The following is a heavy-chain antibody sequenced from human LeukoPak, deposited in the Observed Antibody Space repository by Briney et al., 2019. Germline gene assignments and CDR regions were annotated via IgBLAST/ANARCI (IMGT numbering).Heavy chain of an antibody. J-gene: IGHJ4*02. V-gene: IGHV3-48*03. CDR1: GFTFRTYE. CDR2: ISTSGSTI. Sequence: GSLRLSCAASGFTFRTYEMNWVRPAPGKGLERVSYISTSGSTIYYADSVKGRFTISRDNAKNSLYLQMNSLRAEDTAVYYCARELRYFDWLPTLDYWGQGTLVTVSS. D-gene: IGHD3-9*01. CDR3: ARELRYFDWLPTLDY.